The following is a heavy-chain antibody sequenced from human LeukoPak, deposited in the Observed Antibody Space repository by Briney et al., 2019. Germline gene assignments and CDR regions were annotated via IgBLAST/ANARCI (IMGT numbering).Heavy chain of an antibody. Sequence: GGSLRLSCAASGFTFSSYAMHWVRQAPGKGLEWVAVISYDGSNKYYADSVKGRFTISRDNSKNTLYLQMNSLRAEDTAVYYCAKGRAASRFYIYYALDVWGQGTTVTVSS. CDR1: GFTFSSYA. CDR2: ISYDGSNK. CDR3: AKGRAASRFYIYYALDV. V-gene: IGHV3-30-3*01. D-gene: IGHD2-15*01. J-gene: IGHJ6*02.